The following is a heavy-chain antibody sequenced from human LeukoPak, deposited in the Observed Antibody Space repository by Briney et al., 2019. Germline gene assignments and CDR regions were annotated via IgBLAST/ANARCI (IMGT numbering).Heavy chain of an antibody. CDR2: VSDSGANT. D-gene: IGHD6-19*01. J-gene: IGHJ4*02. Sequence: QAGGSLRLSCAASGFTFSNRAMSWVRQAPGKGLEWVSTVSDSGANTYYADSVKGRFTITRDNSKSTLYLQMNSLRAEDTAVYYCAKARYSSGWFPRTYYFDYWGQGTLVTVSS. CDR3: AKARYSSGWFPRTYYFDY. CDR1: GFTFSNRA. V-gene: IGHV3-23*01.